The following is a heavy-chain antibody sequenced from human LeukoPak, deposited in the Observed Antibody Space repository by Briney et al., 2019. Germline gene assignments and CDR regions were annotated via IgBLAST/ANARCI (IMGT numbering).Heavy chain of an antibody. CDR2: ITTRSDEI. CDR1: GFTFSTYN. Sequence: GGSLGLSCAASGFTFSTYNMNWVRQAPGKGLEWISYITTRSDEIYYADSVKGRFTISRDNARSSLYLQMNSLRDEDTAVYYCVTRVVGAMPFDHWGQGTLVAVSS. CDR3: VTRVVGAMPFDH. D-gene: IGHD1-26*01. J-gene: IGHJ4*02. V-gene: IGHV3-48*02.